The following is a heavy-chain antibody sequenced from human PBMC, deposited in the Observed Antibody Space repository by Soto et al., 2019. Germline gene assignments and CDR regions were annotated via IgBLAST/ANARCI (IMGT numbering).Heavy chain of an antibody. J-gene: IGHJ6*03. V-gene: IGHV6-1*01. CDR3: ARAPRFTVIKIYYYYYMDV. Sequence: SQTLSLTCAISGDSVSSNSAAWNWIRQSPSRGLEWLGRAYYRSKWYNNYAVSVKSRITINPDTSRNQFSRQLNSVTPEDTAVYYCARAPRFTVIKIYYYYYMDVWGKGTTVTVSS. D-gene: IGHD4-4*01. CDR2: AYYRSKWYN. CDR1: GDSVSSNSAA.